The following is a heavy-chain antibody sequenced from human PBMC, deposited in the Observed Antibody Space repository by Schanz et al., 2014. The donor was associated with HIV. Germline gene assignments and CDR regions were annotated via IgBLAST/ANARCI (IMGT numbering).Heavy chain of an antibody. CDR2: IKLDGSEK. CDR1: GFTFKTYW. V-gene: IGHV3-7*01. D-gene: IGHD1-20*01. J-gene: IGHJ5*02. Sequence: EVQLVESGGGVVQPGGSLRLSCAASGFTFKTYWMSWVRQAPGKGLEWLANIKLDGSEKYYVDSVKGRFTISRDNTKNSLYLQMNSLRAEDTAVYYCARDYHWNWFDPWGQGTLVTVSS. CDR3: ARDYHWNWFDP.